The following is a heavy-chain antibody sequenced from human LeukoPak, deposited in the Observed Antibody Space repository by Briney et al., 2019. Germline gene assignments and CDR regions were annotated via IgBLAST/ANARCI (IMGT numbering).Heavy chain of an antibody. D-gene: IGHD1-26*01. Sequence: GGSLRLSCLASGFTFSNTWMNWVRQAPGKGLEWVARIRSKRDGGTTDYAAPVKGRFTISRDNSKSTLYLQMASLRVEDTAVYYCARQFDGSHPNAFDIWGQGTMVTVSS. J-gene: IGHJ3*02. CDR1: GFTFSNTW. V-gene: IGHV3-15*07. CDR2: IRSKRDGGTT. CDR3: ARQFDGSHPNAFDI.